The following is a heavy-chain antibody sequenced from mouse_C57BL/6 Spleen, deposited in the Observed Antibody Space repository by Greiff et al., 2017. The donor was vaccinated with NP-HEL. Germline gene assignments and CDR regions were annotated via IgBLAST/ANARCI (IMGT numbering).Heavy chain of an antibody. CDR1: GYAFTNYL. CDR3: ARDYYGSSYAMDY. V-gene: IGHV1-54*01. CDR2: INPGSGGT. D-gene: IGHD1-1*01. J-gene: IGHJ4*01. Sequence: VQLQQSGAELVRPGTSVKVSCKASGYAFTNYLIEWVKQRPGQGLAWIGVINPGSGGTNYNEKFKGKATLTADKSSSTAYMQLSSLTSEDSAVYFCARDYYGSSYAMDYWGQGTSVTVSS.